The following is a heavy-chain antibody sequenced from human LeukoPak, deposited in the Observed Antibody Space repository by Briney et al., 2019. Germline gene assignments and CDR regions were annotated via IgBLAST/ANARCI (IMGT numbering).Heavy chain of an antibody. J-gene: IGHJ4*02. CDR3: TRESGSYHGNDY. CDR2: INPNNGAT. V-gene: IGHV1-2*06. Sequence: AVSVKVSCKASGYTFTGYYMHWVRQAPGQGLEWMGRINPNNGATNYAQKLQGRVTITGDTSISTAYMELSSLRSDDTAVYYCTRESGSYHGNDYWGQGTLVTVSS. D-gene: IGHD1-26*01. CDR1: GYTFTGYY.